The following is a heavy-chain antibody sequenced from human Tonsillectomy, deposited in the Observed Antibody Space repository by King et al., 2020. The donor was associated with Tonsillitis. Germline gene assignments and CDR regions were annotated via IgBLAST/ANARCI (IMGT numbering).Heavy chain of an antibody. V-gene: IGHV4-34*01. CDR2: INHSGST. CDR3: ARGNYYDSSGYYHGDAFDI. D-gene: IGHD3-22*01. J-gene: IGHJ3*02. CDR1: GGSFSGYY. Sequence: VQLQQWGAGLLKPSETLSLTCAVYGGSFSGYYWSWIRQPPGKGLEWIGEINHSGSTNYNPSLKSRVTISVDTSKNQFSLKLSSVTAADTAVYYCARGNYYDSSGYYHGDAFDIWGQGTMVTVSS.